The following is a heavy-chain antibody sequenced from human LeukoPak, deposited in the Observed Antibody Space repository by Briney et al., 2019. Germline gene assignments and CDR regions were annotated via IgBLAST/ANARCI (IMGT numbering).Heavy chain of an antibody. Sequence: GGSLRLSCAASGFTVSSNYMSWVRQAPGKGLEWVSVIYSGGSTYYADSVKGRFTISRDNSKNTLYLQMNSRRAEDTAVYYCASIIAAGYYYMDVWGKGTTVTVSS. CDR2: IYSGGST. V-gene: IGHV3-53*01. CDR1: GFTVSSNY. D-gene: IGHD6-13*01. J-gene: IGHJ6*03. CDR3: ASIIAAGYYYMDV.